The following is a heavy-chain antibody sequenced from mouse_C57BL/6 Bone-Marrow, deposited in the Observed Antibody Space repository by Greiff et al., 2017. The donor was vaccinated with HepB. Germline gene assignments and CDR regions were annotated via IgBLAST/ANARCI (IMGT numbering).Heavy chain of an antibody. V-gene: IGHV1-61*01. Sequence: VKLQQPGAELVRPGSSVKLSCKASGYTFTSYWMDWVKQRPGQGLEWIGNIYPSDSETHYNQKFKDKATLTVDKSSSTAYMQLSSLTSEDSAVYYCARGRLPSMDYWGQGTSVTVSS. CDR1: GYTFTSYW. D-gene: IGHD2-2*01. CDR2: IYPSDSET. CDR3: ARGRLPSMDY. J-gene: IGHJ4*01.